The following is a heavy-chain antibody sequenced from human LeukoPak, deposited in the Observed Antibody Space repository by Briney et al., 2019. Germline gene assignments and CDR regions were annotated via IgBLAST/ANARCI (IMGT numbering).Heavy chain of an antibody. V-gene: IGHV3-23*01. CDR2: MSGSGGST. CDR1: GGSIRSSDD. Sequence: ETLSLTCSVSGGSIRSSDDYWGFVRQTPGKGLEWVSGMSGSGGSTYYADSVEGRFTISRDNSKNTLYLQMNSLRAEDTAVYYCAKVMAKWSEDYYGSGSYYGFDPWGQGTLVTVSS. CDR3: AKVMAKWSEDYYGSGSYYGFDP. J-gene: IGHJ5*02. D-gene: IGHD3-10*01.